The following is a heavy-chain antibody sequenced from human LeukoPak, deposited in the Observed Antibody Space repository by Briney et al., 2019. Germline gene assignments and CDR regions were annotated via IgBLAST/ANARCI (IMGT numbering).Heavy chain of an antibody. CDR1: GFTFSSYA. Sequence: GGSLRLSCAASGFTFSSYAMSWVRQAPGKGLEWVSAISGSGGSTYYADSVKGRFTISRDNAKNSLYLQMNSLRAEDTAVYYCARGSLGEEGDYFDYWGQGTLVTVSS. J-gene: IGHJ4*02. CDR2: ISGSGGST. V-gene: IGHV3-23*01. CDR3: ARGSLGEEGDYFDY.